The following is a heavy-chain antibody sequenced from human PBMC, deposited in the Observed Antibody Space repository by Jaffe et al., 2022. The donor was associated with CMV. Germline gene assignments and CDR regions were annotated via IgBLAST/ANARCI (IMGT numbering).Heavy chain of an antibody. CDR1: GFTFGDYA. D-gene: IGHD3-22*01. CDR2: IRSKAYGGTT. Sequence: EVQLVESGGGLVQPGRSLRLSCTASGFTFGDYAMSWVRQAPGKGLEWVGFIRSKAYGGTTEYAASVKGRFTISRDDSKSIAYLQMNSLKTEDTAVYYCTRDLPYYYDSSGYYDYWGQGTLVTVSS. CDR3: TRDLPYYYDSSGYYDY. J-gene: IGHJ4*02. V-gene: IGHV3-49*04.